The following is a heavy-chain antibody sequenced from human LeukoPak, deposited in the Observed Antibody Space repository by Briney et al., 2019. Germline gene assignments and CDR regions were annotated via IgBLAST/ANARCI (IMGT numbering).Heavy chain of an antibody. V-gene: IGHV3-7*03. J-gene: IGHJ3*02. CDR3: ARRIIADSYDAFDI. CDR1: GFTFSTYW. D-gene: IGHD6-13*01. CDR2: IKQDGSEK. Sequence: PGGSLRLSCAASGFTFSTYWMTWVRQAPGKGLEWVAHIKQDGSEKYYVDSVKGRFTISRDNAKNSLYLQMNSLRAEDTAMYYCARRIIADSYDAFDIWGQGTMVTVSS.